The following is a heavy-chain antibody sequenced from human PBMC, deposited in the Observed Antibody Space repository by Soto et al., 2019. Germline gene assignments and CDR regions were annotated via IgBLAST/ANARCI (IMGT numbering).Heavy chain of an antibody. V-gene: IGHV1-2*02. J-gene: IGHJ4*02. Sequence: ASVKVSCKASGYTFTDYFMHWVRQAPGQGLELMGWISPNNGDTSSAQKFQGRVTMTRDTSIKTAYMELSRLRSDDMAVYYCVRGEERNTATHLKRPFDSWGQGTLVTVSS. CDR1: GYTFTDYF. CDR2: ISPNNGDT. CDR3: VRGEERNTATHLKRPFDS. D-gene: IGHD5-18*01.